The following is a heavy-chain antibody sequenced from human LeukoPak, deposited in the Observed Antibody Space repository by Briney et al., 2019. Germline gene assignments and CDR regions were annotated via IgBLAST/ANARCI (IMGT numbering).Heavy chain of an antibody. CDR2: INPNSGGT. D-gene: IGHD2-21*02. CDR1: VYTFTGYY. Sequence: ASVKVSCKASVYTFTGYYMHWVRQAPGQGLEWMGWINPNSGGTNYAQKFQGRVTMTRDTSISTAYMELSRLRSDDTAVYYCARGIVVVTAIVNWFDPWGQGTLVTVSS. V-gene: IGHV1-2*02. J-gene: IGHJ5*02. CDR3: ARGIVVVTAIVNWFDP.